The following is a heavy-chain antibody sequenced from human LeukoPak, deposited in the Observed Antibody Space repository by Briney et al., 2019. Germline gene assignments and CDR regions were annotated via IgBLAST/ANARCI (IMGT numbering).Heavy chain of an antibody. CDR1: GFTFSTYS. J-gene: IGHJ4*02. D-gene: IGHD4-17*01. Sequence: GGSLRLSCAASGFTFSTYSMNWVRQAPGKGLEWVSSISSSSSYIYYADSVKGRFTISRDNAKKSVYLQMNSLRADDTAVYYCAKEWGVDYGLRYWGQGTLVTVSS. CDR2: ISSSSSYI. CDR3: AKEWGVDYGLRY. V-gene: IGHV3-21*04.